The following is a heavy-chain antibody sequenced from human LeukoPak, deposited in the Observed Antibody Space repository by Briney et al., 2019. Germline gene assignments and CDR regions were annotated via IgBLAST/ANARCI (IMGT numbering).Heavy chain of an antibody. CDR2: LSSDGSSE. J-gene: IGHJ4*02. V-gene: IGHV3-30*04. CDR3: ARDYTGYYSVDY. D-gene: IGHD3-22*01. CDR1: GFALSSYA. Sequence: GGSLRLSCAASGFALSSYAMHWVRQAPGKGLEWITILSSDGSSEYYADSVKGRFTISRDTSMTTLYLQMDSLRTEDTAVYYCARDYTGYYSVDYWGQGTLVTVSS.